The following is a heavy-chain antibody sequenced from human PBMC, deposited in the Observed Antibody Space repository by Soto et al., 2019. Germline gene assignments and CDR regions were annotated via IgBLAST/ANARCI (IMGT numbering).Heavy chain of an antibody. CDR3: ARDPLWGTAMVLWYFDL. J-gene: IGHJ2*01. CDR1: GFTFSSYG. CDR2: ISYDGSNK. Sequence: GGSLRLSCAVSGFTFSSYGMHWVRQAPGKGLEWVAVISYDGSNKYYADSVKGRFTISRDNSKNTLYLQMNSLRAEDTAVYYCARDPLWGTAMVLWYFDLWGRGTLVTVSS. V-gene: IGHV3-30*03. D-gene: IGHD5-18*01.